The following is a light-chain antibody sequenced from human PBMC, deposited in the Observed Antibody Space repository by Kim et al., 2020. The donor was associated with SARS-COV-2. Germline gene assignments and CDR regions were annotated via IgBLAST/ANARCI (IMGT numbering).Light chain of an antibody. V-gene: IGKV3-11*01. CDR2: DAS. CDR1: QRVSSY. Sequence: LAPGERATLPCRASQRVSSYLAWYQQKPGQAPRLLIYDASNRATGIPARFSGSGSGTDFTLTISSLEPEDFAVYYCQQRSNWLGTFGPGTKVDIK. CDR3: QQRSNWLGT. J-gene: IGKJ3*01.